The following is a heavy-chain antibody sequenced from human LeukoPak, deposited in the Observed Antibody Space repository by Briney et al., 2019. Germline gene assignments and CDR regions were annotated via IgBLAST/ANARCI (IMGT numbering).Heavy chain of an antibody. CDR3: ARASLIPAASLWLQAGAFDI. CDR2: IIPIFGTA. V-gene: IGHV1-69*13. D-gene: IGHD5-18*01. Sequence: ASVKVSCKASGYTFTSYGISWVRQAPGQGLEWMGGIIPIFGTANYAQKFQGRVTITADESTSTAYMELSSLRSEDTAVYYCARASLIPAASLWLQAGAFDIWGQGTMVTVSS. CDR1: GYTFTSYG. J-gene: IGHJ3*02.